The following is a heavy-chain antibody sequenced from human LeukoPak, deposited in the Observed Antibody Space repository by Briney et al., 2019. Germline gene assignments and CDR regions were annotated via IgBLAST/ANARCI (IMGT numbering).Heavy chain of an antibody. CDR3: ARAVGVRGVINFGY. V-gene: IGHV1-2*02. CDR2: INPNSGGT. CDR1: GYTFTGYY. J-gene: IGHJ4*02. Sequence: ASVKVSCKASGYTFTGYYMHWVRQAPGQGLEWMGWINPNSGGTNYAQKFQGRVTMTRDTSISTAYMELSRLRSDDTAVYYCARAVGVRGVINFGYWGQGTLVTVSS. D-gene: IGHD3-10*01.